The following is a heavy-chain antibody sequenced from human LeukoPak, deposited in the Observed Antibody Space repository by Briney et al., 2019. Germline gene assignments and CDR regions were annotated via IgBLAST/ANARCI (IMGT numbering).Heavy chain of an antibody. CDR3: TTDEDWNYARKDV. D-gene: IGHD1-7*01. CDR2: TVSEIDGGTT. V-gene: IGHV3-15*04. J-gene: IGHJ6*02. Sequence: PGGSLRLSCAASGFTFNYAWMSWVRQVPGKGLEWVGQTVSEIDGGTTDYAAPVKGRFTISRDDSKSMLYLQMNSLKIEDTAVYYCTTDEDWNYARKDVWGQGATVIVSS. CDR1: GFTFNYAW.